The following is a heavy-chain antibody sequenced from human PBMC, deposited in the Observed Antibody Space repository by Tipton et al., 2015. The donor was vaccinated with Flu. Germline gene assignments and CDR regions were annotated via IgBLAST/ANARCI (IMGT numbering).Heavy chain of an antibody. CDR1: GGSISSSNW. CDR2: IYHSGST. V-gene: IGHV4-4*02. J-gene: IGHJ5*02. D-gene: IGHD6-13*01. Sequence: GLVKPSGTLSLTCAVSGGSISSSNWWSWVRQPPGKGLEWIGEIYHSGSTTYNPSLKSRVTISVDKSKNQFSLKLSSVTAADTAVYYCAGGPGGAAAGPFGPWGQGTLVTVSS. CDR3: AGGPGGAAAGPFGP.